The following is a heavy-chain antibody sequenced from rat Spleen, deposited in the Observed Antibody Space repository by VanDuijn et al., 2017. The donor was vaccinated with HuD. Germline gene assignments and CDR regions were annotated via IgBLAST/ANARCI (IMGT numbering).Heavy chain of an antibody. CDR1: GFTFNSYW. Sequence: EVQLVESGGGLVQPGRSLKLSCVASGFTFNSYWMTWVRQAPGKGLEWVATITPVDANTYYSDAVKGRFTLSRDNAKITQYLQMDSLRSEETATYYCARHPVGGYPFDYWCQGVMVTVSS. D-gene: IGHD1-11*01. CDR2: ITPVDANT. CDR3: ARHPVGGYPFDY. V-gene: IGHV5-31*01. J-gene: IGHJ2*01.